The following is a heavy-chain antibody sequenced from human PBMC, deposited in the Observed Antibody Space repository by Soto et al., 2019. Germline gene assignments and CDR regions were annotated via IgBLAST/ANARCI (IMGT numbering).Heavy chain of an antibody. V-gene: IGHV3-15*01. CDR1: GFTVSNTW. CDR2: IKSKTDGGTT. J-gene: IGHJ4*02. D-gene: IGHD6-19*01. CDR3: TTDGGTVPQWLYLAY. Sequence: EVQLVESGGGLVKPGGSLRLSCAASGFTVSNTWMSWVRQAPGKGLEWVGRIKSKTDGGTTDYAAPVKGRFTISRDDSKNTLYLQMNSLKTEDTAVYYCTTDGGTVPQWLYLAYWGRGTLVTVSS.